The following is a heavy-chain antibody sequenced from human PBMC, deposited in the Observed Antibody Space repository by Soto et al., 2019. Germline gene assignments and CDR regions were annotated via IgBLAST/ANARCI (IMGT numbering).Heavy chain of an antibody. CDR1: RFTFSDHY. V-gene: IGHV3-72*01. Sequence: DVQLVESGGGLVQPGGSLRLSCAASRFTFSDHYMDWVRQAPGKGLEWVVRIKNKANSYTTQYAASVRGRFTISRDDSKNSLFLQMNSLTTDATAVYYCTRVRLRAPTRYFDYWGQGALVTVSS. CDR2: IKNKANSYTT. J-gene: IGHJ4*02. D-gene: IGHD2-15*01. CDR3: TRVRLRAPTRYFDY.